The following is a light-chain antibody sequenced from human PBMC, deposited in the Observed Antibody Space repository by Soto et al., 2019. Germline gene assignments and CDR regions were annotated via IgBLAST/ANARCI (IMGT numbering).Light chain of an antibody. Sequence: DVVMTQSPLSLPVTLGQPASISCRSSQSLVYSDGNTFLKSFQQGPGQFPRRLIYKVPNRDSGVPDIFSGSGSGTDFTLRITRVEAEDVGVYQCMQGTLITFGQGTRLETK. CDR2: KVP. CDR3: MQGTLIT. V-gene: IGKV2-30*01. CDR1: QSLVYSDGNTF. J-gene: IGKJ5*01.